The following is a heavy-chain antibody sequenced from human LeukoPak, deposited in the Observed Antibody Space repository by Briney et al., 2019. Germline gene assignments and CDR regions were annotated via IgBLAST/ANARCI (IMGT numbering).Heavy chain of an antibody. V-gene: IGHV1-18*01. D-gene: IGHD6-19*01. J-gene: IGHJ4*02. CDR1: GYTFTNYG. Sequence: ASVKVSCKTSGYTFTNYGITWVRQVPGQGLEWMGWIGAGNGNTNYAQEFQGRVTMTTDTSTSTAYMDLRSLTSDDTAVYYCSRSARATAVASTYWGQGTLVTVSS. CDR2: IGAGNGNT. CDR3: SRSARATAVASTY.